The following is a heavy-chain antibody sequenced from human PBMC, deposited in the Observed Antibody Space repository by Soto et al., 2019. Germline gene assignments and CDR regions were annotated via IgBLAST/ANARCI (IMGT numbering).Heavy chain of an antibody. J-gene: IGHJ3*01. D-gene: IGHD3-9*01. Sequence: QVQLQESGPGLVKPSGTLSLTCAVSGGSISSSHWWTWVRQSPGKGLEYIGEIFHSGTSNSNPSLKSRVTLAVDKSKNHFSLTLPSVTAADTAVYYCARVVLTITRGAFDAWGQGTLVIVSS. CDR3: ARVVLTITRGAFDA. CDR1: GGSISSSHW. CDR2: IFHSGTS. V-gene: IGHV4-4*02.